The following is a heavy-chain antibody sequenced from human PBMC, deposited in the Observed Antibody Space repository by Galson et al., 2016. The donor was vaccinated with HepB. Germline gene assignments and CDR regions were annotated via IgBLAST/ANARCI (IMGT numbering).Heavy chain of an antibody. Sequence: SLTLSCAASGFTFSSYWMHWVRQAPGKGLVWVSRSNGDGSSTTYADSVKGRFTISRDNAKNTLYLQMNSLRAEDTAVYYCARVGCSTTSCYRHSPYYFDYWGQGTLVTVSS. D-gene: IGHD2-2*01. V-gene: IGHV3-74*01. J-gene: IGHJ4*02. CDR2: SNGDGSST. CDR1: GFTFSSYW. CDR3: ARVGCSTTSCYRHSPYYFDY.